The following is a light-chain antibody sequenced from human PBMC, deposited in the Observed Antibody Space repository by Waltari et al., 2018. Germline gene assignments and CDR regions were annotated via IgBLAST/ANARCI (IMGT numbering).Light chain of an antibody. V-gene: IGKV1-39*01. J-gene: IGKJ1*01. CDR2: TAS. CDR1: QTIRNY. Sequence: DIQLTQSPSSLSASVGDRVTISCRASQTIRNYLNWYQQDPGKAPKLLIYTASSLQSGVPSRFSGGGFGTDFTLTISSLQPEDFATYYCQQSYSTPRSFGQGTKVEIK. CDR3: QQSYSTPRS.